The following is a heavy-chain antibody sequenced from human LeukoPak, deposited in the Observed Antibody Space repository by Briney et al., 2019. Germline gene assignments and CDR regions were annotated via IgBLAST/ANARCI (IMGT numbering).Heavy chain of an antibody. CDR3: ARVEYGYYDFWSGLYYFDY. D-gene: IGHD3-3*01. V-gene: IGHV3-74*01. Sequence: GGSLRLPCAASGFTFSSYWMHWVRQAPGKGPVWVSRINSDGSSTSYADSVKGRFTISRDNAKNTLYLQMNSLRAEDTAVYYCARVEYGYYDFWSGLYYFDYWGQGTLVTVSS. CDR2: INSDGSST. J-gene: IGHJ4*02. CDR1: GFTFSSYW.